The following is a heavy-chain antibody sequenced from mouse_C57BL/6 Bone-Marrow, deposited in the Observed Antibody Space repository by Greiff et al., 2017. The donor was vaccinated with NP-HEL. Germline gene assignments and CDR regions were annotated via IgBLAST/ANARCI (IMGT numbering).Heavy chain of an antibody. CDR3: ARWGITTVVAHFDY. CDR2: INPSNGGT. CDR1: GYTFTSYW. D-gene: IGHD1-1*01. V-gene: IGHV1-53*01. J-gene: IGHJ2*01. Sequence: QVQLQQPGTELVKPGASVKLSCKASGYTFTSYWMHWVKQRPGQGLEWIGNINPSNGGTNYNEKLKSKATLTVDKSSSTAYMQLSSLTSEDSAVYYCARWGITTVVAHFDYWGQGTTLTVSS.